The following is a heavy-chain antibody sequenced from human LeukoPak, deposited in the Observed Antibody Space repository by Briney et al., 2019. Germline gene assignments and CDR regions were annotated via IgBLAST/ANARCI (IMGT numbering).Heavy chain of an antibody. CDR3: ARRDSFGKYYFDY. CDR1: GYSFSSYW. CDR2: IYPGDSDT. V-gene: IGHV5-51*01. D-gene: IGHD3-22*01. Sequence: GESLKISCKGSGYSFSSYWIGWVRQVPGKGLEWMGIIYPGDSDTRYSPSFQGQVTISADKSINTAYLQWSSLKASDTAMYYCARRDSFGKYYFDYWGQGTLVTVSS. J-gene: IGHJ4*02.